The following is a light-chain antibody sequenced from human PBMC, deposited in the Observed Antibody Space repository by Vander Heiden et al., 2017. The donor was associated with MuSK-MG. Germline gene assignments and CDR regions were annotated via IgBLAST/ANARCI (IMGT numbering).Light chain of an antibody. V-gene: IGLV2-14*03. J-gene: IGLJ2*01. CDR1: SSDVGGSNY. Sequence: QSALTQPASVSGSPGQSITISCTGTSSDVGGSNYVSWYQHHPGIAPKLMIYDVTKRPSGVSNRFSGSKSGNTASLTISGLQAEDEAVYYCSSYTSSSTLGIFGGGTLLTVL. CDR2: DVT. CDR3: SSYTSSSTLGI.